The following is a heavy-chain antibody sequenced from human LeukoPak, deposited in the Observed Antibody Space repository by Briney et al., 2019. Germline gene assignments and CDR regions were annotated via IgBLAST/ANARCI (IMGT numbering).Heavy chain of an antibody. CDR3: ARSSAGGDWFDY. CDR2: IYYSGST. Sequence: SETLSLTRTVSGGSISSSSYYWGWVRQPPGKGLEWIGSIYYSGSTYYNPSLKSRVTISVDTSKNQFSLKLSSVTAADTAVYYCARSSAGGDWFDYWGQGTLVTVSS. CDR1: GGSISSSSYY. V-gene: IGHV4-39*01. J-gene: IGHJ4*02. D-gene: IGHD2-21*01.